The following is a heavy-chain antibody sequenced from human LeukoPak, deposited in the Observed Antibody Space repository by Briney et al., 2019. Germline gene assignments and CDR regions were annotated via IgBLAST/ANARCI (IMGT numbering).Heavy chain of an antibody. Sequence: SETLSLTCTVSGASISAFHWTWFRQPAGKGLEWIGLIYSSGSTLFNPSLKSRVAMSVDLTKTQLSLKLTSVTAADTAMYYCARKDGDYWGRGTLVTVSS. J-gene: IGHJ4*02. V-gene: IGHV4-4*07. CDR2: IYSSGST. CDR3: ARKDGDY. CDR1: GASISAFH.